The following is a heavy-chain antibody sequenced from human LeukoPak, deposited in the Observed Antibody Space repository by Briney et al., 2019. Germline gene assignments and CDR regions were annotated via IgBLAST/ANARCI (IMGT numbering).Heavy chain of an antibody. J-gene: IGHJ6*02. CDR1: GGTFSIYA. Sequence: GASVKVSCTASGGTFSIYAISWVRQAPGQGLEWMGRIIPIFGIANYAQKFQGRVTITADKSTSTAYMELSSLRSEDTAVYYCARVRIAAAGTLLYGMDVWGQGTTVTVSS. CDR3: ARVRIAAAGTLLYGMDV. CDR2: IIPIFGIA. V-gene: IGHV1-69*10. D-gene: IGHD6-13*01.